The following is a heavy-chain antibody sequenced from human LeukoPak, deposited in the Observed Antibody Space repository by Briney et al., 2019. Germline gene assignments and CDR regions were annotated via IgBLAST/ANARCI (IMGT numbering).Heavy chain of an antibody. J-gene: IGHJ4*02. D-gene: IGHD5-18*01. CDR3: ARAIQPWLPFDY. CDR2: LNPSGGGT. Sequence: ASVKVSCKASGYTFTSYYIHWVRQAPGQGLEWMGILNPSGGGTSYAQKFQGRVTLTRDTSTSTVYMELSSLRSADTAVYYCARAIQPWLPFDYWGQGTLVTVSS. CDR1: GYTFTSYY. V-gene: IGHV1-46*01.